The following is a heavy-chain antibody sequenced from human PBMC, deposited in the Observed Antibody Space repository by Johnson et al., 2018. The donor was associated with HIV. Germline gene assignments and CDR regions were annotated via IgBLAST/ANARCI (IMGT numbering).Heavy chain of an antibody. V-gene: IGHV3-7*01. CDR2: IKQYGSEK. J-gene: IGHJ3*02. Sequence: VHLVESGGGLVQPGGSLRLSCAASGFTFSSYWMNWVRQAPGKGLEWVASIKQYGSEKYYVDSVKGRFTISRDNSKNTLYLEMNSLRAEDTAVYYCARDHSGYDSVTAAFDIWGQGTMVTVSS. D-gene: IGHD5-12*01. CDR1: GFTFSSYW. CDR3: ARDHSGYDSVTAAFDI.